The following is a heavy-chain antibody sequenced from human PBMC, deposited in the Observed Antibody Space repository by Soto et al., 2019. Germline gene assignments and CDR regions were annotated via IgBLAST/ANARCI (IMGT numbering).Heavy chain of an antibody. V-gene: IGHV3-11*01. D-gene: IGHD3-3*01. CDR3: APSRKYYDFCSGPPNWFDP. CDR1: GFTFSDYY. J-gene: IGHJ5*02. Sequence: PGGSLRLSCAAAGFTFSDYYMSLIRQAPGKGLEGVSYISSSGSTIYYGDSVKGRGSISRDNAKNSLYLQMNSLRAEDTAVYYCAPSRKYYDFCSGPPNWFDPWRKQTLVTASS. CDR2: ISSSGSTI.